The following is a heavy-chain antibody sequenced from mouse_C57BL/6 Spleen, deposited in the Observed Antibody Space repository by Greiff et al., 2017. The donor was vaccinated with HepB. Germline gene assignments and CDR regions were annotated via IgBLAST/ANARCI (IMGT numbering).Heavy chain of an antibody. J-gene: IGHJ4*01. CDR3: AQGFYYDSYYAMDY. Sequence: EVQLQESGPGLVKPSQSLSLTCSVTGYSITSGYYWNWIRQFPGNKLEWMGYISYDGSNNYNPSLKNRISITRDTSKNQFFLKLNSVTTEDTATYYCAQGFYYDSYYAMDYWGQGTSVTVSS. D-gene: IGHD2-4*01. CDR1: GYSITSGYY. CDR2: ISYDGSN. V-gene: IGHV3-6*01.